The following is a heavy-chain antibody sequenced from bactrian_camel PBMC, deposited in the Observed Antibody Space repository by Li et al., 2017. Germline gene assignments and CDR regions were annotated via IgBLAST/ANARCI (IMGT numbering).Heavy chain of an antibody. CDR1: GFTFSAFD. V-gene: IGHV3S10*01. J-gene: IGHJ6*01. Sequence: VQLVESGGGLVQPGGSLRLSCGASGFTFSAFDMSWVRQAPGKGRDLVASIATDMTTTYADSVKGRFAISIDNAKNTVYLQMNDLKPEDTAVYYCAADGWVELDGRDGRCEPWDQGTQVTVS. CDR3: AADGWVELDGRDGRCEP. CDR2: IATDMTT. D-gene: IGHD3*01.